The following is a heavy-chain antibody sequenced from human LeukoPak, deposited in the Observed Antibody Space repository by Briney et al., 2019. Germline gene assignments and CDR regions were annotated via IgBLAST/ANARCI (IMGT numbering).Heavy chain of an antibody. V-gene: IGHV3-53*04. J-gene: IGHJ6*02. D-gene: IGHD1-14*01. CDR3: ARFTEMNYYYGMDV. CDR2: IYSGGST. CDR1: GFTVGSNY. Sequence: PGGSLRLSCAASGFTVGSNYMSWVRQAPGKGLEWVSVIYSGGSTYYADSVKGRFTISRHNSKNTLYLQMNSLRAEDTAVYYCARFTEMNYYYGMDVWGQGTTVTVSS.